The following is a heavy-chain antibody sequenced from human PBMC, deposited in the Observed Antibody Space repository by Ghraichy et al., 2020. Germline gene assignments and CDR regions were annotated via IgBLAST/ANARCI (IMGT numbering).Heavy chain of an antibody. CDR3: AKADFGIAGFRRIDY. CDR1: GFTFSSFA. V-gene: IGHV3-23*01. J-gene: IGHJ4*02. CDR2: IIGNGAGT. Sequence: GGSLRLSCAASGFTFSSFAMSWVRQAPGEGLEWVSSIIGNGAGTDYTDSVKGRVTISRDNSKNTLYLQMNRLSVEDTAVYYCAKADFGIAGFRRIDYWGQGTLVTVSS. D-gene: IGHD3-3*01.